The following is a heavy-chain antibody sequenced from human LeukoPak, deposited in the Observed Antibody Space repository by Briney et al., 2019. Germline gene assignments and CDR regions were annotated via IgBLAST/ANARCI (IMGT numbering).Heavy chain of an antibody. Sequence: ASVKVSCKASGYTFTSYGINWVRQAPGQGLEWMGWMSAYNGNTNYAQKLQGRVTMTTDTSTSTAYMELRSLRSDDTAVYYCARVLGLLWFGESNWFDPWGQGTLVTVSS. CDR1: GYTFTSYG. CDR3: ARVLGLLWFGESNWFDP. V-gene: IGHV1-18*01. CDR2: MSAYNGNT. J-gene: IGHJ5*02. D-gene: IGHD3-10*01.